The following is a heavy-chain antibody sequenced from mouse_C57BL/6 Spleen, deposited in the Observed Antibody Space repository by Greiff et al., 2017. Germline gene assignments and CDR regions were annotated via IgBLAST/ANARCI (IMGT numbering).Heavy chain of an antibody. Sequence: EVQRVESGEGLVKPGGSLKLSCAASGFTFSSYAMSWVRQTPEKRLEWVAYISRGGDYIYYADTVKGRFTISRDNARNTLYLQMSSLKSEDTAMYYCTRESVTTDAMDYWGQGTSVTVSS. CDR2: ISRGGDYI. CDR1: GFTFSSYA. D-gene: IGHD2-1*01. CDR3: TRESVTTDAMDY. V-gene: IGHV5-9-1*02. J-gene: IGHJ4*01.